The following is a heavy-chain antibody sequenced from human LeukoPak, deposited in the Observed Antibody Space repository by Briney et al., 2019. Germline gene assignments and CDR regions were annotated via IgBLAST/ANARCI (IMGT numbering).Heavy chain of an antibody. CDR1: GGTFSSYA. V-gene: IGHV1-69*13. CDR2: IIPIFGTA. CDR3: ARDVYSYGPRGYYYYYMDV. D-gene: IGHD5-18*01. J-gene: IGHJ6*03. Sequence: SVKVSCKASGGTFSSYAISWVRQAPGQGLEWMGGIIPIFGTANYAQKFQGRVMITADESTSTAYMELSSLRSEDTAVYYCARDVYSYGPRGYYYYYMDVWGKGTTVTVSS.